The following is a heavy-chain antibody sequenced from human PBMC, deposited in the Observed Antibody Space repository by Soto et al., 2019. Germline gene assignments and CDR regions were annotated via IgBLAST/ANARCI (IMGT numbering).Heavy chain of an antibody. CDR2: INPNSGGT. CDR1: GYTFTGYY. J-gene: IGHJ5*02. Sequence: ASVKVSCKASGYTFTGYYMHWVRQAPGQGLEWMGWINPNSGGTNYAQKFQGWVTMTRDTSISTAYMELSRLRSDDTAVYYCARDFSSTSCHDKYSSSPDGSWFDPWGQGTLVTVS. CDR3: ARDFSSTSCHDKYSSSPDGSWFDP. D-gene: IGHD2-2*01. V-gene: IGHV1-2*04.